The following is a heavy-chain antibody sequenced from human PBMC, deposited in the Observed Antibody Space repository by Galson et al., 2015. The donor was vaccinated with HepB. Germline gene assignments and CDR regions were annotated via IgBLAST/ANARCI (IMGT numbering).Heavy chain of an antibody. D-gene: IGHD3-9*01. Sequence: SVKVSCKAAGYTFTSYYMHWVRQAPGQGLQWMGTINPGGGSTSYAQDFQGRVTMTRDTSTSTVYMELSNLRFHDTAVYYCARGTGSRFDWLDYFDYWGQGTLVTVSS. CDR1: GYTFTSYY. V-gene: IGHV1-46*03. CDR3: ARGTGSRFDWLDYFDY. CDR2: INPGGGST. J-gene: IGHJ4*02.